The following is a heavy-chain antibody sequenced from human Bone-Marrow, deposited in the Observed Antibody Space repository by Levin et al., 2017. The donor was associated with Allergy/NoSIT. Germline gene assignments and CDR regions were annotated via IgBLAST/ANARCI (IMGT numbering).Heavy chain of an antibody. V-gene: IGHV3-23*01. J-gene: IGHJ4*02. D-gene: IGHD3-3*01. CDR3: ATVYTSFWSGYSDY. CDR1: GFPFSNYA. CDR2: ISGSAGTT. Sequence: LSLTCAASGFPFSNYAMTWVRQAPGKGLEWVSAISGSAGTTYYADSVKGRFTISRDNSKNTLYLQMNSLRAEDTAVYYCATVYTSFWSGYSDYWGQGTLVTVSS.